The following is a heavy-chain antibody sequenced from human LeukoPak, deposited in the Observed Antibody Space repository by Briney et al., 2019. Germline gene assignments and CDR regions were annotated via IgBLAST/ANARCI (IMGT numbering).Heavy chain of an antibody. J-gene: IGHJ4*02. Sequence: SETLSLTCAVSGGSISSGDYYWSWIRQTPGKGLEWIGYIYFRGTTYYNASLKSRASISRDTSKNQFSLNLSSVTAADTAVYYCPRSPYYYGSGSYPDYWGQGTLVTVSS. D-gene: IGHD3-10*01. V-gene: IGHV4-30-4*02. CDR2: IYFRGTT. CDR3: PRSPYYYGSGSYPDY. CDR1: GGSISSGDYY.